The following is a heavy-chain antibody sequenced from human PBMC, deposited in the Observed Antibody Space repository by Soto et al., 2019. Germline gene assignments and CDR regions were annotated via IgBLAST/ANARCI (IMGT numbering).Heavy chain of an antibody. CDR1: GGSISSYY. CDR3: ARSTGGSYSFDY. CDR2: IYYSGST. V-gene: IGHV4-59*01. Sequence: PSETLSLTCTVSGGSISSYYWSWIRQPPGKGLEWIGYIYYSGSTNYNPSLKSRVTISVDTSKNQFSLKLSSVTAADTAVYYCARSTGGSYSFDYWGQGTLVTVSS. D-gene: IGHD1-26*01. J-gene: IGHJ4*02.